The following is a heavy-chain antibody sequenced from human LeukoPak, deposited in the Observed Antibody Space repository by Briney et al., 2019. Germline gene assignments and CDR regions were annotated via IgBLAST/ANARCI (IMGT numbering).Heavy chain of an antibody. V-gene: IGHV4-59*08. CDR1: GGSISSYY. D-gene: IGHD6-19*01. J-gene: IGHJ4*02. CDR2: IYYSGST. CDR3: ARGNTGWYPFDY. Sequence: KPSETLSLTCTVSGGSISSYYWSWIRQPPGKGLEWIGYIYYSGSTYYHPSLESRVTTSLDTSKNQFSLKLNSVTAADTAVYYCARGNTGWYPFDYWGQGTLVTVSS.